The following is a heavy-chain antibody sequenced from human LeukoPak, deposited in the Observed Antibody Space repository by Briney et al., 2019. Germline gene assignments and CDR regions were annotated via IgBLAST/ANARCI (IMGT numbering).Heavy chain of an antibody. J-gene: IGHJ4*02. CDR3: ARDRAGGAYHYDSSGYHY. D-gene: IGHD3-22*01. CDR1: GFTFSDYS. V-gene: IGHV3-48*01. CDR2: ISSSTSTI. Sequence: GGSLRLSCAASGFTFSDYSMNWVRQAPGKGLEWVSYISSSTSTIYYADSVRGRFTISRDNAKNSLYLQMNSLRAEDTAVYYCARDRAGGAYHYDSSGYHYWGQGTLVTVSS.